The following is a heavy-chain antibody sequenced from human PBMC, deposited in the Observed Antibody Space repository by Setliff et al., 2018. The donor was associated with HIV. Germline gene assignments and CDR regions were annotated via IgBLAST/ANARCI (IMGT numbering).Heavy chain of an antibody. D-gene: IGHD3-16*01. Sequence: SETLSLTCTVSGGSISSYYWSWIRQPAGKRLEFIGRISAAGTINYNPSLRSRVTLSVDTSENQFSLTVNSVTAADTAVYYCARDPKVEWDLLGAFDIWGQGTMVTVSS. CDR1: GGSISSYY. V-gene: IGHV4-4*07. J-gene: IGHJ3*02. CDR2: ISAAGTI. CDR3: ARDPKVEWDLLGAFDI.